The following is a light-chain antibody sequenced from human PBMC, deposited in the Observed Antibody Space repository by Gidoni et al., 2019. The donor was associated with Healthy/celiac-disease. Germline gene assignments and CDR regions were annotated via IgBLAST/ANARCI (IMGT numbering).Light chain of an antibody. CDR3: QQYNSYSPIT. Sequence: IQMTQSPSTLSASVGDRVTITCRASQSISSWLAWYQQKPGKALKLLIYDASSLESGVPARFSGSGAGTEFTLTISSLQPDDFATYYCQQYNSYSPITFGQGTRLEIK. CDR2: DAS. J-gene: IGKJ5*01. V-gene: IGKV1-5*01. CDR1: QSISSW.